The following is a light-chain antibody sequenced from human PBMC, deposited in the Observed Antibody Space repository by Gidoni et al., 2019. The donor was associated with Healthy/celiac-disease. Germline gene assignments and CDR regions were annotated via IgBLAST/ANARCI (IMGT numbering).Light chain of an antibody. CDR2: QDS. J-gene: IGLJ2*01. Sequence: SYELTQPPSVPVSPGQTAIITCSGDKLGDKYACWYQQKPGQSPVLVIYQDSKRPSGIPERFSGSNSGNTATLTISGTQAMDEADYYCQAWDSSYVVFGGGTKLTVL. CDR1: KLGDKY. CDR3: QAWDSSYVV. V-gene: IGLV3-1*01.